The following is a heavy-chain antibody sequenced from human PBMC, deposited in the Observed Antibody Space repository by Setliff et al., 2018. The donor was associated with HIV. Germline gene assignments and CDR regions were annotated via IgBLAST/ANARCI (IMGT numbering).Heavy chain of an antibody. CDR3: ARGGYYGSGSYGY. V-gene: IGHV4-34*01. J-gene: IGHJ4*02. D-gene: IGHD3-10*01. Sequence: SETLSLTCAVYGRSFSGYYWNWIRQSPGKGLEWIGEINHSGGTNYNPSLKSRVTMSVDTSKNQFSLKLSSVTAADTAVYYCARGGYYGSGSYGYWGQGTLVTVSS. CDR2: INHSGGT. CDR1: GRSFSGYY.